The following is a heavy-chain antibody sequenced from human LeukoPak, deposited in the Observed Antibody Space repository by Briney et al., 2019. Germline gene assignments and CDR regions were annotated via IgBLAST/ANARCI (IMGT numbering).Heavy chain of an antibody. CDR1: GFTFSSYS. CDR2: VSTGSNYI. J-gene: IGHJ6*03. Sequence: GGSLRLSCTASGFTFSSYSLNWVRQAPGKGLEWVSSVSTGSNYIYYADSVKGRFTISRDNTKNSLYLQMNSLRAEDTAVYYCARASSPYYYYYYMDVWGKGTTVTVSS. V-gene: IGHV3-21*01. CDR3: ARASSPYYYYYYMDV.